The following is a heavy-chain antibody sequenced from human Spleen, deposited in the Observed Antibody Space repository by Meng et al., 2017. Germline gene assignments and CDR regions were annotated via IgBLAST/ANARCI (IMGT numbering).Heavy chain of an antibody. J-gene: IGHJ5*02. CDR3: ARVPYGSASSGGWVDP. CDR1: GYRFSSYG. Sequence: VVMLRSGGEVKNPGASVKVSCEASGYRFSSYGITWVRQGPGQGLEWMGWISGYNGNTNYAQKFQGRVTMTTDTSTSTGYMELRSLTSDDTAMYYCARVPYGSASSGGWVDPWGQGTLVTVSS. D-gene: IGHD3-10*01. CDR2: ISGYNGNT. V-gene: IGHV1-18*01.